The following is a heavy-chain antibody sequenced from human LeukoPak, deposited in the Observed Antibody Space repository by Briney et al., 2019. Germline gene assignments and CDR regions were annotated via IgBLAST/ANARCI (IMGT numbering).Heavy chain of an antibody. CDR2: ISSTSGYI. D-gene: IGHD1-14*01. J-gene: IGHJ4*02. V-gene: IGHV3-21*01. Sequence: PGGSLRLSCAGSGFSLGSYSMNWVRQAPGRGLERVSSISSTSGYIYYADSVKGRFTISRDNAKNSLFLQMNSLRAEDTAVYYCARGILSTGLIDYWGQGTLVTVS. CDR1: GFSLGSYS. CDR3: ARGILSTGLIDY.